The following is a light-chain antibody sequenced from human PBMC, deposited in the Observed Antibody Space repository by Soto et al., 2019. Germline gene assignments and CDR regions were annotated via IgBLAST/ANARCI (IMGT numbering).Light chain of an antibody. Sequence: QSALTPPASVSGSPGQSITISCTGTSSDVGGYNYVSWYQHHPGKAPKLIIYDVTNRPSGVSNPFSGSKSGNTASLNISGLQPEDEADYYCSSYTTSNARQIVFGTGTKLTVL. CDR2: DVT. CDR3: SSYTTSNARQIV. V-gene: IGLV2-14*03. CDR1: SSDVGGYNY. J-gene: IGLJ1*01.